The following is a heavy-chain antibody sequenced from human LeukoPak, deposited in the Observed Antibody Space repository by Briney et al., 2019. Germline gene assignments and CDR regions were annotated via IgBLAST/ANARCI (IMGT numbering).Heavy chain of an antibody. J-gene: IGHJ6*02. CDR2: IYYSGST. V-gene: IGHV4-31*03. CDR3: ARVPNPGSYLYYYYGMDV. Sequence: SQTLSLTCTVSGGSISSGGYYWSWIRQHPGKGLEWIGYIYYSGSTYYNPSLKSRVTISVDTSKNQFSLKLSSVTAADTAVYYCARVPNPGSYLYYYYGMDVWGQGTTVTVSS. CDR1: GGSISSGGYY. D-gene: IGHD3-10*01.